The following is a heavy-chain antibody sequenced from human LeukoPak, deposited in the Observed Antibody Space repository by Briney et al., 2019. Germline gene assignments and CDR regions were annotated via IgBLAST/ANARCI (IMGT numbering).Heavy chain of an antibody. CDR1: GASIRSGDYY. V-gene: IGHV4-30-4*01. J-gene: IGHJ3*02. CDR3: ARDCSGGSCYGAFDI. Sequence: SETLSLTCTVSGASIRSGDYYWSWIRQPPGKGLEWIGYIYDSGSTYYNPSLKSRITISVDTSENRFSLKLGSVTATDTAVYYCARDCSGGSCYGAFDIWGQGTMVTVSS. D-gene: IGHD2-15*01. CDR2: IYDSGST.